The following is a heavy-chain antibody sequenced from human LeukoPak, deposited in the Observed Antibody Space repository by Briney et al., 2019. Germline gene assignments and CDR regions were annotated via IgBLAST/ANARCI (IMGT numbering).Heavy chain of an antibody. V-gene: IGHV3-23*01. CDR1: GFTFSSYA. Sequence: GGSLRLSCAASGFTFSSYAMSWARQAPGKGLEWVSGISSSGSGGNTYYADSVKGRLTISRDNSKNTLYLQMNSLRAEDTAVYYCAKDHELDRLLFFFDYWGQGTLVTVSS. CDR2: ISSSGSGGNT. J-gene: IGHJ4*02. CDR3: AKDHELDRLLFFFDY. D-gene: IGHD3-10*01.